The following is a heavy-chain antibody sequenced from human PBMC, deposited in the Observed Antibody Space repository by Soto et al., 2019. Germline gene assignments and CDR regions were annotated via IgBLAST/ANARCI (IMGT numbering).Heavy chain of an antibody. V-gene: IGHV1-2*02. Sequence: ASVKVSCKASGYTFTGYYMHWVRQAPGQGLEWMGWISANNGNTNYAQKFQGRVTMTTDTSMSTAYMELRSLRSDDTAVYYCARDDIAAAGTKVDYWGQGTLVTVSS. CDR1: GYTFTGYY. D-gene: IGHD6-13*01. CDR3: ARDDIAAAGTKVDY. CDR2: ISANNGNT. J-gene: IGHJ4*02.